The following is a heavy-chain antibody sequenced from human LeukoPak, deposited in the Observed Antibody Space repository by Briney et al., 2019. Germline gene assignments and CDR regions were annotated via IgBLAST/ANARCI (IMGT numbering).Heavy chain of an antibody. V-gene: IGHV3-21*01. CDR3: ARVSSPGVAAAGYAFDI. CDR2: ISSSRSYI. CDR1: GFTFSSYS. Sequence: GGSLRLSCAASGFTFSSYSMNWVRQAPGKGLEWVSSISSSRSYIYYADSVKGRFTISRDNAKNSLYLQMNSLRAEDTAVYYCARVSSPGVAAAGYAFDIWGQGTMVTVSS. D-gene: IGHD6-13*01. J-gene: IGHJ3*02.